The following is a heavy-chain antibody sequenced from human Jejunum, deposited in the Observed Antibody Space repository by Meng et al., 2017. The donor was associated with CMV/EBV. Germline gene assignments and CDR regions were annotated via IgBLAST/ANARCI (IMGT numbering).Heavy chain of an antibody. CDR1: GYTFTSYW. CDR3: VRRRGDVQWFDP. Sequence: KGSGYTFTSYWIAWVRQMPGKGLEWMGIIHCGESDARYSPSFQGQVTISADKSISTAYLQWSSLRASDTAIYFCVRRRGDVQWFDPWGQGTLVTVSS. V-gene: IGHV5-51*01. J-gene: IGHJ5*02. CDR2: IHCGESDA. D-gene: IGHD3-10*01.